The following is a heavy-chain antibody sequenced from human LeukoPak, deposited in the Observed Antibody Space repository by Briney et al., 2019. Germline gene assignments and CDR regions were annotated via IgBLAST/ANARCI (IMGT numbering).Heavy chain of an antibody. J-gene: IGHJ4*02. V-gene: IGHV4-34*01. D-gene: IGHD3-22*01. Sequence: SETLSLICAVYGGSFSSYYWSWIRQPPGKGLEWIGEINHSGSTNYNPPLKSRVTISVDTSKNQFSLKLSSVTAADTAVYYCARGRGYYYDSSIDYWGQGTLVTVSS. CDR1: GGSFSSYY. CDR2: INHSGST. CDR3: ARGRGYYYDSSIDY.